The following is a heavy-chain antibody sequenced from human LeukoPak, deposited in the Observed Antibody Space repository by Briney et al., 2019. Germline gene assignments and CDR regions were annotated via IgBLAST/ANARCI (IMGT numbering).Heavy chain of an antibody. CDR1: GGSFSGYY. D-gene: IGHD1-26*01. Sequence: SETLSLTCAVYGGSFSGYYWSWIRQPPGKGLEWIGEINHSGSTNYNPSLKSRVTISVDTSKNQFSLKLSSVTAADTAVYYCARDTTGYWGQGTLFTVSS. CDR2: INHSGST. V-gene: IGHV4-34*01. CDR3: ARDTTGY. J-gene: IGHJ4*02.